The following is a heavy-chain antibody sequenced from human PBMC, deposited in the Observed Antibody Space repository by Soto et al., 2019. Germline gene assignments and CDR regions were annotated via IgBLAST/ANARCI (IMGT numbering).Heavy chain of an antibody. CDR2: MNPNSGNT. Sequence: QVQLVQSGAEVKKPGASVKVSCKASGYTFTNYDINWVRQASGQGLEWMGWMNPNSGNTGYAQKLQGRVTMTRNTSRRTASIELSSLTSEDTAVYYCARGPMSCTSSSCPYFFDYWAQGTLVTVS. V-gene: IGHV1-8*01. CDR1: GYTFTNYD. D-gene: IGHD2-2*01. J-gene: IGHJ4*02. CDR3: ARGPMSCTSSSCPYFFDY.